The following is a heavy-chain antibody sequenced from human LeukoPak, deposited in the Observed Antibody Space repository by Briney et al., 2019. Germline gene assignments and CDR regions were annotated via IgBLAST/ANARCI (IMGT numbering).Heavy chain of an antibody. Sequence: GGSLRVSCVASGFTFSSFPMSWVRQAPGKGLEWVSVISEGGDVTHYGDSMRGRFTVSRDNTRNTLSLQMTSLRAEDTAVYYCARGGDGYSFGYVMDVWGQGTTVTVSS. CDR3: ARGGDGYSFGYVMDV. J-gene: IGHJ6*02. CDR2: ISEGGDVT. CDR1: GFTFSSFP. V-gene: IGHV3-23*01. D-gene: IGHD5-24*01.